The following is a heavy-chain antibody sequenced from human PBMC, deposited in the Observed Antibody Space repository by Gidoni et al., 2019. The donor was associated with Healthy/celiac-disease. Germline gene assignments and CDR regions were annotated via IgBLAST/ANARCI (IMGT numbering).Heavy chain of an antibody. CDR2: IYPGDSDT. CDR1: GYRFTSYW. J-gene: IGHJ4*02. CDR3: ARSATIFRPYFDY. V-gene: IGHV5-51*01. D-gene: IGHD3-9*01. Sequence: EVQLVQSGAEVKKPGESLKLPCKGSGYRFTSYWIGWVRQMPGKGLEWMGIIYPGDSDTRYSPSFQGQVTISADKSISTAYLQWSSLKASDTAMYYCARSATIFRPYFDYWGQGTLVTVSS.